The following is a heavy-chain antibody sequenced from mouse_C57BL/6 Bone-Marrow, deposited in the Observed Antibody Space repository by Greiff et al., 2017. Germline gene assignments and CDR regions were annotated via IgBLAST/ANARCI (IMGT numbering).Heavy chain of an antibody. J-gene: IGHJ1*03. CDR3: ARWLLIHWYFDV. D-gene: IGHD2-3*01. Sequence: QVQLQQPGAELVMPGASVKLSCKASGYTFTSYWMHWVKQRPGQGLEWIGEIDPSDSYTNYNQKFKGKSTLPVDKSSSTAYMQLSSLTSEDSAVYYCARWLLIHWYFDVWGTGTTVTVSS. CDR2: IDPSDSYT. CDR1: GYTFTSYW. V-gene: IGHV1-69*01.